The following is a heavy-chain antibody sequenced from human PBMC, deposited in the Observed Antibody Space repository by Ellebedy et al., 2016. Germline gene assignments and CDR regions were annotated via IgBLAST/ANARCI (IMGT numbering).Heavy chain of an antibody. V-gene: IGHV2-70*11. D-gene: IGHD6-13*01. Sequence: SGPTLVKPTQTLTLTCTFSGFSLSTSGMCVSWIRQPPGKALEWLARIDWDDDKYYSTSLKTRLTISKDTSKNQVVLTMTNMDPVDTATYYCARTIDPGIAAAGTRVLWFDPWGQGTLVTVSS. CDR2: IDWDDDK. J-gene: IGHJ5*02. CDR1: GFSLSTSGMC. CDR3: ARTIDPGIAAAGTRVLWFDP.